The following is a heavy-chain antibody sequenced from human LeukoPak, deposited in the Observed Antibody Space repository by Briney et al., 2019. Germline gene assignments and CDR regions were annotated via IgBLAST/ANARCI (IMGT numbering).Heavy chain of an antibody. J-gene: IGHJ4*02. D-gene: IGHD6-19*01. CDR2: IWYDGSNK. V-gene: IGHV3-33*06. CDR3: AKEGVGIAVAGTFDY. Sequence: GGSLRLSCAASGFTFSSYGMHWVRQAPGKGLEWVAVIWYDGSNKYYADSVKGRFTISRDSSKNTLYLQMNSLKAEDTAVYYCAKEGVGIAVAGTFDYWGQGTLVTVSS. CDR1: GFTFSSYG.